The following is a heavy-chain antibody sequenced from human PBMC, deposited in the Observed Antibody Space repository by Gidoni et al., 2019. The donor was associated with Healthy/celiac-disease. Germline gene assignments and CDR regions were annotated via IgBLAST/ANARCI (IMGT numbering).Heavy chain of an antibody. CDR2: IYPGDSDT. Sequence: EVQLVQSGAEVKKPGESLKISCTGSGYSFTSYWIGWVRQMPGKGLEWMGIIYPGDSDTRYSPSFQGQVTISADKSISTAYLQWSSLKASDTAMYYCARLGMATIQPDDAFDIWGQGTMVTVSS. CDR3: ARLGMATIQPDDAFDI. V-gene: IGHV5-51*01. CDR1: GYSFTSYW. J-gene: IGHJ3*02. D-gene: IGHD5-12*01.